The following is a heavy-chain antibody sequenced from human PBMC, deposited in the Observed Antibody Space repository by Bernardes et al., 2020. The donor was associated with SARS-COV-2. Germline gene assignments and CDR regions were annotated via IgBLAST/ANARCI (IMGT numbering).Heavy chain of an antibody. CDR2: IDASGGTP. CDR1: GFTFNRYT. Sequence: GGSLRLSCSASGFTFNRYTMIWVRRGPGKALEWVAAIDASGGTPFYPGPLRGRVTISRDNSKNTLFLQVDSLRADDSAIYYCAKEQYTGSAFGIEYWGQGTLVTVSS. J-gene: IGHJ4*02. D-gene: IGHD5-12*01. CDR3: AKEQYTGSAFGIEY. V-gene: IGHV3-23*01.